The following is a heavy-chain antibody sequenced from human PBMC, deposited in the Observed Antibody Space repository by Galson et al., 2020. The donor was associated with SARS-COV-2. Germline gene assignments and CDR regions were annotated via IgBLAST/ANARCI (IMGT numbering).Heavy chain of an antibody. J-gene: IGHJ4*02. CDR3: AKGCWYYYDSSGYCSFDY. V-gene: IGHV3-30*18. CDR1: GFTFSSYG. Sequence: QLGESLKISCAASGFTFSSYGMHWVRQAPGKGLEWVAVISYDGSNKYYADSVKGRFTISRDNSKNTLYLQMNSLRAEDTAVYYCAKGCWYYYDSSGYCSFDYWGQGTLVTVSS. D-gene: IGHD3-22*01. CDR2: ISYDGSNK.